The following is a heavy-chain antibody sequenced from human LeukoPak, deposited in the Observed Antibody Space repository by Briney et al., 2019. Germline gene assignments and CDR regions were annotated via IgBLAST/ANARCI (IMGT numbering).Heavy chain of an antibody. CDR3: ARHRLLYKNGYDYYFDY. CDR1: GGSISGSSYY. D-gene: IGHD5-12*01. Sequence: PSETLSLTCTVSGGSISGSSYYWGWIRQPPGKGLEWIGSIYYSGSTYYNPSLKSRVTVSVDTSKNQFSLKLTSVTAADTAVYYCARHRLLYKNGYDYYFDYWGQGTLVTVSS. CDR2: IYYSGST. J-gene: IGHJ4*02. V-gene: IGHV4-39*01.